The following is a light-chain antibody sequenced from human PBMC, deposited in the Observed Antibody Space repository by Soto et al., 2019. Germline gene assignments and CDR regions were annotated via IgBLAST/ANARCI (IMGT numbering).Light chain of an antibody. Sequence: EIVLTQSPGTLSLSPGQRATLSCRASESISRDYLAWYQQRLGQAPRLLIYGASSGATGIPDRFSGSGSGTDFTLTISSLQSEDFAVYYCQQYNNWPPITFGQGTRLEIK. CDR3: QQYNNWPPIT. J-gene: IGKJ5*01. CDR2: GAS. CDR1: ESISRDY. V-gene: IGKV3-20*01.